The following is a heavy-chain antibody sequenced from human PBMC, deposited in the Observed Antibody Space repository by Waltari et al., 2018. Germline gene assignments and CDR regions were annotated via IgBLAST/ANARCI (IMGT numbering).Heavy chain of an antibody. CDR1: GFTFSSYG. CDR3: ARRFDS. CDR2: ISGSGTTI. V-gene: IGHV3-48*03. J-gene: IGHJ4*02. Sequence: EVQLVESGGGWVQPGGSLRLPCAPSGFTFSSYGMNWVRQAPGKGLEWISYISGSGTTIYYADSVKGRFTISRDDAENSLYLQMNSLRAEDTALYYCARRFDSWGQGTRVTVSS.